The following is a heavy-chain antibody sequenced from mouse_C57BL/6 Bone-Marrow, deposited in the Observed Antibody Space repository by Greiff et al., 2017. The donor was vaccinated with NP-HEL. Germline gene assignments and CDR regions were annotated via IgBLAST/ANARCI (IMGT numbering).Heavy chain of an antibody. CDR1: GYSITSGYY. D-gene: IGHD1-1*01. V-gene: IGHV3-6*01. Sequence: DVKLQESGPGLVKPSQSLSLTCSVTGYSITSGYYWNWIRQFPGNKLEWMGYISYDGSNNYNPSLKNRISITRDPSKNQFFLKLNSVTTEDTATYYCARERITTGRAYYAMDYWGQGTSVTVSS. CDR2: ISYDGSN. J-gene: IGHJ4*01. CDR3: ARERITTGRAYYAMDY.